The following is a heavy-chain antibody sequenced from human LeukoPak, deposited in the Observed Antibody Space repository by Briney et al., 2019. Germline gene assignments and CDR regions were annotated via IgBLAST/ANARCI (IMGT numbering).Heavy chain of an antibody. CDR2: ISFDGTDA. Sequence: GGSLRLSCAAFGFTFSSYAIHWVRQAPGKGLEWVAVISFDGTDAFYADSVKGRFTISRDNSKNSLYLQMNSLRAEDMALYYCAKYIRGDVIRGVTLDYWGQGTLVTVSS. CDR1: GFTFSSYA. D-gene: IGHD3-10*01. J-gene: IGHJ4*02. V-gene: IGHV3-30*04. CDR3: AKYIRGDVIRGVTLDY.